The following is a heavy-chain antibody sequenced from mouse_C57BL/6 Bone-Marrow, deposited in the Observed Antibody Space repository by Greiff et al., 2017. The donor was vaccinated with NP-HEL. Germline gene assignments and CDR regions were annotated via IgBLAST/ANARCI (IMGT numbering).Heavy chain of an antibody. J-gene: IGHJ3*01. CDR3: ARIYCDYDAAWFAY. Sequence: QVQLQQSDAELVKPGASVKISCKVSGYTFTDHTIHWMKQRPEQGLEWIGYIYPRDGSTKYNEKFKGKATLTADKSSSTASLQLNSLTSTDPAVYYCARIYCDYDAAWFAYWGQGTLVTVSA. V-gene: IGHV1-78*01. CDR2: IYPRDGST. D-gene: IGHD2-4*01. CDR1: GYTFTDHT.